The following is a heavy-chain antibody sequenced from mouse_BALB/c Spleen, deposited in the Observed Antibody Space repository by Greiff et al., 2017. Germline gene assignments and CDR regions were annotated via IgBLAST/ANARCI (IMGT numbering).Heavy chain of an antibody. CDR2: ISSGSSTI. Sequence: EVKVVESGGGLVQPGGSRKLSCAASGFTFSSFGMHWVRQAPAKGLEWVAYISSGSSTIYYADTVKGRFTISRDNPKNTLFLQMTSLRSEDTAMYYCARDGDYYYAMDYWGQGTSVTVSS. CDR3: ARDGDYYYAMDY. CDR1: GFTFSSFG. J-gene: IGHJ4*01. D-gene: IGHD3-3*01. V-gene: IGHV5-17*02.